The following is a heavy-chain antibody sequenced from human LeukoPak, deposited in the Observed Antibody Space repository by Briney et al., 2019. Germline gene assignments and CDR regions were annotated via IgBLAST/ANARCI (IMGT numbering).Heavy chain of an antibody. CDR2: ISGSGGST. CDR1: GFTSSSYA. J-gene: IGHJ4*02. Sequence: GGSLRLSCAASGFTSSSYAMSWVRQAPGKGLEWVSAISGSGGSTYYADSVKGRFTISRDNSKNTLYLQMNSLRAEDTAVYYCAKGPILAARAHYFDYWGQGTLVTVSS. CDR3: AKGPILAARAHYFDY. D-gene: IGHD1-26*01. V-gene: IGHV3-23*01.